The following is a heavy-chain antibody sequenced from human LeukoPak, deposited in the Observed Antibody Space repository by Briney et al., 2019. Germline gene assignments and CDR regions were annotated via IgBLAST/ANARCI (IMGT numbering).Heavy chain of an antibody. J-gene: IGHJ4*02. Sequence: SETLSLTCTVSGGSISSYYWSWIRQPPGKGLVWIGYIYYTGSTNYNPSLKSRVTISVDTSKNQFSLKLSSVTAADTAVYYCARVDSSNWYDSRGYFDYWGQGTLVTVSS. V-gene: IGHV4-59*01. CDR1: GGSISSYY. D-gene: IGHD6-13*01. CDR2: IYYTGST. CDR3: ARVDSSNWYDSRGYFDY.